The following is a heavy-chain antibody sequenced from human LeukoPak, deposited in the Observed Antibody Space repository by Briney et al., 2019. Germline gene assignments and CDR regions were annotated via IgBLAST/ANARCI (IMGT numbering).Heavy chain of an antibody. CDR2: INTDGSST. CDR3: ARYHYYDSSGSGY. D-gene: IGHD3-22*01. CDR1: GFTFSDYW. Sequence: GGSLRLSCAASGFTFSDYWMHWVRQAPGKGLVWVSRINTDGSSTNYADSVKGRFTISRDNAKNSLYLQMNSLRAEDTAVYYCARYHYYDSSGSGYWGQGTLVTVSS. J-gene: IGHJ4*02. V-gene: IGHV3-74*01.